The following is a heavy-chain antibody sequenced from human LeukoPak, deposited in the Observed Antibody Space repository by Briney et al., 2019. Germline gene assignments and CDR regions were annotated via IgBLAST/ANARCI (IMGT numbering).Heavy chain of an antibody. V-gene: IGHV1-2*02. D-gene: IGHD2-8*01. CDR3: ARDLGYCTNGVCYPGGY. CDR2: INPNSGGT. J-gene: IGHJ4*02. Sequence: ASVKVSCKASGYTFTGYYMHWVRQAPGQGLEWMGWINPNSGGTNYAQKFQGRVTMTRDTSISTAYMELSRLRSDDTAVYYYARDLGYCTNGVCYPGGYWGQGTLVTVSS. CDR1: GYTFTGYY.